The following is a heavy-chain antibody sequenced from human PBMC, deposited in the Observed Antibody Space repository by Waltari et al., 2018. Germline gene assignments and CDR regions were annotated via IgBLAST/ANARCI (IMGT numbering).Heavy chain of an antibody. Sequence: QVQLVQSGSELKKPGASVTVSCKDSGYTFNSYAMNWVRQAPGQGLEWMGWINTNTGNPTYAQGFTGRFVFSLDTSVSTAYLQICSLKAEDTAVYYCARGGCSSTSCAEIDYWGQGTLVTVSS. V-gene: IGHV7-4-1*01. CDR1: GYTFNSYA. CDR3: ARGGCSSTSCAEIDY. D-gene: IGHD2-2*01. J-gene: IGHJ4*02. CDR2: INTNTGNP.